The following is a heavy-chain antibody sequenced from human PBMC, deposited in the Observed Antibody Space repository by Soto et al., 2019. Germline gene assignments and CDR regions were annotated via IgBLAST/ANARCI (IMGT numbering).Heavy chain of an antibody. D-gene: IGHD3-16*02. V-gene: IGHV3-74*01. CDR1: GFTFSSYW. CDR2: MNSDGSTT. J-gene: IGHJ6*02. Sequence: PGRYLGLSCAASGFTFSSYWMHWFRQAPGKGLVWVSRMNSDGSTTNYADSVKGRFTISRDNARNTLYLQMNSLRAEDTAVYYCVIDGYPARVYRVDVWAQGPTVTVSS. CDR3: VIDGYPARVYRVDV.